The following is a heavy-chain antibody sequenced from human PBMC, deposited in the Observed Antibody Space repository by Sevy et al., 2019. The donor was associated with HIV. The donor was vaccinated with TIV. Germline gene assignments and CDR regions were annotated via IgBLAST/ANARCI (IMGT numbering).Heavy chain of an antibody. CDR1: GFTFSSYW. CDR2: VKQDGSVK. CDR3: ASWSSGGFDY. V-gene: IGHV3-7*01. Sequence: GGSLRLSCAASGFTFSSYWMNWVRQAPGKGLEWVASVKQDGSVKYYVDSVKGRFTISRDNAKNSLYLKMNSLRAEDTAVYYCASWSSGGFDYWGQGTLVTVSS. J-gene: IGHJ4*02. D-gene: IGHD2-15*01.